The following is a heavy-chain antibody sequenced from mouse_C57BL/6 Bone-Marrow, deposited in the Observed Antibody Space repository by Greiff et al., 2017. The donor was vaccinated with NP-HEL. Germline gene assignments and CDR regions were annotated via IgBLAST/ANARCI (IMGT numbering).Heavy chain of an antibody. CDR2: IDPSDSYT. V-gene: IGHV1-59*01. CDR3: YSPKENAYFDY. D-gene: IGHD2-1*01. Sequence: QVQLQQPGAELVRPGTSVKLSCKASGYTFTSYWMHWVKQRPGQGLEWIGVIDPSDSYTNYNQKFKGKATLTVDTSSSTAYMQLSSLTSEDSAVYYCYSPKENAYFDYWGQGTTLTVSS. CDR1: GYTFTSYW. J-gene: IGHJ2*01.